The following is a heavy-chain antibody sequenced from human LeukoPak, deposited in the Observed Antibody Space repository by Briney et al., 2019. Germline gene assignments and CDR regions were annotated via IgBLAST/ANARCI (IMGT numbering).Heavy chain of an antibody. CDR2: ISSGSSTI. CDR1: GFTFSSYS. V-gene: IGHV3-48*01. D-gene: IGHD2-15*01. CDR3: ARDEGGGSSLWHFDY. J-gene: IGHJ4*02. Sequence: GGSLRLSCAASGFTFSSYSMNWVRQAPGKGLEWVSYISSGSSTIYYADSVKGRFTISRDNAKNSLYLQMNSLRAEDTAIYYCARDEGGGSSLWHFDYWGQGTLVTVSS.